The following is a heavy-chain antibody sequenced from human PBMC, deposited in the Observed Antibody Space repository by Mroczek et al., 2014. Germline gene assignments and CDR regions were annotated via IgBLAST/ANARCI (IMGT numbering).Heavy chain of an antibody. CDR1: GFTFSSYG. V-gene: IGHV3-30*18. Sequence: QVQLVQSGGGVVQPGRSLRLSCAASGFTFSSYGMHWVRQAPGKGLEWVAVXSYDGSNKYYADSVKGRFTISRDNSKNTLYLQMNSLRAEDTAVYYCAKDRGTTSLFDYVGPGNPGHRLL. CDR3: AKDRGTTSLFDY. J-gene: IGHJ4*02. D-gene: IGHD1-7*01. CDR2: XSYDGSNK.